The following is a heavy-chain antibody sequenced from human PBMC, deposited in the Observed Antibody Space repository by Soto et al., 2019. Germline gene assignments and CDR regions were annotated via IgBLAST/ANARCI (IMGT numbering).Heavy chain of an antibody. J-gene: IGHJ4*02. Sequence: GGSLRLSCSASGLSFGIYTISWFRQAPGKGLEWVGFIRGEAYGGTTEYAASVKGRFTISRDDSKGIAYLQMNSLKTEDTAVYYCCSPKPSYATSLYYFDNWGQGTLVTVSS. D-gene: IGHD2-2*01. CDR1: GLSFGIYT. CDR2: IRGEAYGGTT. CDR3: CSPKPSYATSLYYFDN. V-gene: IGHV3-49*03.